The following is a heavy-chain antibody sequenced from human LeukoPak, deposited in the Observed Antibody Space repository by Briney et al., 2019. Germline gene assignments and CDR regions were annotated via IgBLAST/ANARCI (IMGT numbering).Heavy chain of an antibody. Sequence: GSSVKVSCKASGGTFSSYAISWVRQAPGQGLEWMGGIIPIFGTANYAQKFQGRVTITADESTSTAYMELSSLRSEDTAVYYCARDRLPFLEWPIMGGMDVWGQGTTVTVSS. V-gene: IGHV1-69*01. D-gene: IGHD3-3*01. CDR2: IIPIFGTA. J-gene: IGHJ6*02. CDR3: ARDRLPFLEWPIMGGMDV. CDR1: GGTFSSYA.